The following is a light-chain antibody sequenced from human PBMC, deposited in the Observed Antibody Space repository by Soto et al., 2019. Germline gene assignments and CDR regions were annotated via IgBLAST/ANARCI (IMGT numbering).Light chain of an antibody. J-gene: IGKJ3*01. CDR1: QSVSNY. CDR3: QSLFT. Sequence: EIVLTQSPATLSLSPGERATLSCRASQSVSNYLAWYQQKPGQAPRLLIYDVTNRVTGIPARFSGSGSGTDFTLTISSLEPEDFAVYYCQSLFTFGPGTKVDIK. CDR2: DVT. V-gene: IGKV3-11*01.